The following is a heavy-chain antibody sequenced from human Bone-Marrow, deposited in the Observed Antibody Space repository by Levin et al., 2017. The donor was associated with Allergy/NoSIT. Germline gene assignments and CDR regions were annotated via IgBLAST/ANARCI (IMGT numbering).Heavy chain of an antibody. CDR2: INPNTGDT. CDR1: GYTFTGYY. Sequence: ASVKVSCKASGYTFTGYYLHWVRQAPGQGLDWMGWINPNTGDTDTRYAQKFQGRVTMTTDTSISTAYMELGGLRSDDTAVYFLSRDGCGGTMNGFDYWGQGTVVSVSS. V-gene: IGHV1-2*02. D-gene: IGHD3-10*01. J-gene: IGHJ4*02. CDR3: SRDGCGGTMNGFDY.